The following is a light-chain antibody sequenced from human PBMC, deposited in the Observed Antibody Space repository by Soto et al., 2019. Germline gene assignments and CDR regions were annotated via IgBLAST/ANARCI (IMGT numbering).Light chain of an antibody. J-gene: IGLJ2*01. Sequence: QSVLTQPPSASGTPGQRVTISCSGSSSNIGGNTVNWYQQLPGTTPKLLIYSTNQRPSRVPDRFSGSKSGTSASLAISGLQSEDEADYYCATWDDSLNGVVFGGGTQLTVL. CDR1: SSNIGGNT. V-gene: IGLV1-44*01. CDR2: STN. CDR3: ATWDDSLNGVV.